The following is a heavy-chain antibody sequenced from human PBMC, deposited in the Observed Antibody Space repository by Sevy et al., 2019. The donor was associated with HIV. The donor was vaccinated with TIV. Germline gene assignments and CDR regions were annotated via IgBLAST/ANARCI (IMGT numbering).Heavy chain of an antibody. CDR3: ARGSRSLWFGETFDY. J-gene: IGHJ4*02. Sequence: GGSLRLSCAASGFTFNSYAMSWVRQAPGKGLEWVSTISGSGGSTYYADSVKGRFTISRDNSRNTLYLQVNSLRAEDTAIYYCARGSRSLWFGETFDYWGQGTLVTVSS. CDR1: GFTFNSYA. D-gene: IGHD3-10*01. V-gene: IGHV3-23*01. CDR2: ISGSGGST.